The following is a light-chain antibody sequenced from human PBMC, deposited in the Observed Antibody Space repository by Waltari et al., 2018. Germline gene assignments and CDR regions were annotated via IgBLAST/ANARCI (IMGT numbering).Light chain of an antibody. J-gene: IGLJ3*02. CDR1: SSDVGGSDY. Sequence: QSALTQPRSVSGSPGQSVTISCTGTSSDVGGSDYVSWYQQHAGEPPKLMIFAVVKRPSGVPDRFSGSKSGNTAFLTISVLQPEDEADYYCCASVHFYSWVFGRGTKVTVL. V-gene: IGLV2-11*01. CDR2: AVV. CDR3: CASVHFYSWV.